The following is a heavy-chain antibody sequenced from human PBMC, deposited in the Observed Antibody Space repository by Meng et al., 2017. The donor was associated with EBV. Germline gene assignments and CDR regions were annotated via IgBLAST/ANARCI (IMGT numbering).Heavy chain of an antibody. J-gene: IGHJ5*02. V-gene: IGHV4-59*08. CDR3: ARVNSDCGGVMCYKGWFDP. Sequence: QGHLQESGPGLGKPSETLSLTCTVSGDSISDYYWSWIRQPPGKGLEWIGYIHYSGSTYYNPSLKSRITISVDMSRNQFSLRLTSVTSTDMAVYYCARVNSDCGGVMCYKGWFDPWGQGTLVTVSS. CDR1: GDSISDYY. D-gene: IGHD2-21*01. CDR2: IHYSGST.